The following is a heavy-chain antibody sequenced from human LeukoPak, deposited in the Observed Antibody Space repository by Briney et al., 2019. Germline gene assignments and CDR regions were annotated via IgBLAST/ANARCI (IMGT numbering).Heavy chain of an antibody. CDR3: VRDFMLNTACTGW. Sequence: PGGSLRLSCAASGFTFSSYEMNWVRQAPGKGLEWVSYISSSGSNIYYADSVKGRFTISSDNAKNSLYLQMNSLRAEDTVVYYCVRDFMLNTACTGWWGQGTLVTVSS. J-gene: IGHJ4*02. D-gene: IGHD5-18*01. V-gene: IGHV3-48*03. CDR1: GFTFSSYE. CDR2: ISSSGSNI.